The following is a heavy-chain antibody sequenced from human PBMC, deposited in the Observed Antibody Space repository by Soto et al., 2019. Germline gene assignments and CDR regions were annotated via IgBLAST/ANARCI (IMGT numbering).Heavy chain of an antibody. CDR2: MSYDGSDK. D-gene: IGHD6-19*01. J-gene: IGHJ6*02. CDR1: GFSFSRYG. V-gene: IGHV3-33*01. Sequence: PGGSLRLSCAASGFSFSRYGMHWVRQAPGKGLEWVALMSYDGSDKYFAGSVKGRFTISRDNSMNTVYLQMTSLRAEDTAVYFCAGDRLAVAGRYYYYYGMDVWGQGTTVTVSS. CDR3: AGDRLAVAGRYYYYYGMDV.